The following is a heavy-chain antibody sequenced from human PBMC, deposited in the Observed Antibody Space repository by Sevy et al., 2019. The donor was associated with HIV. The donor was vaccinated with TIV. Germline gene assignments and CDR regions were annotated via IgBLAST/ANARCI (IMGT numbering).Heavy chain of an antibody. CDR1: GFTFSNDW. V-gene: IGHV3-7*03. CDR2: IKQDGSEK. CDR3: ARFQRWLQFGGFDY. Sequence: GGSLRLSCAASGFTFSNDWMSWVRQAPGKGLEWVANIKQDGSEKYDVDAEEGLFTFSRDNAKNPLYLKMNSLRAEETAVYYCARFQRWLQFGGFDYWGQGTLVTVSS. J-gene: IGHJ4*02. D-gene: IGHD5-12*01.